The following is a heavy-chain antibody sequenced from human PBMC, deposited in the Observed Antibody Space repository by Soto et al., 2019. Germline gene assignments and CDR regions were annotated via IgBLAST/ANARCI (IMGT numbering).Heavy chain of an antibody. D-gene: IGHD6-19*01. J-gene: IGHJ3*02. V-gene: IGHV3-20*04. CDR2: ITWNGVTT. Sequence: EEQLVESGGGVVRPGGSLTLSCAASGFRFDDFGMSWVRQAPGKGLEWVSGITWNGVTTGYVKSVKGRFTISRDNAKSSRSLQMGSLRAEDTAIYYCARVGGVAVAVDAFDIWRQGTMVSVSS. CDR1: GFRFDDFG. CDR3: ARVGGVAVAVDAFDI.